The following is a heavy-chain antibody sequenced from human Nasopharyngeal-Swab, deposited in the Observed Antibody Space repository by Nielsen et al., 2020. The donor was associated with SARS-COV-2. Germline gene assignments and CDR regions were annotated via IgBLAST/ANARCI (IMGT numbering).Heavy chain of an antibody. CDR3: ANRRGGSWHPYCFDY. CDR1: GFTSSAYA. D-gene: IGHD6-13*01. V-gene: IGHV3-30-3*01. CDR2: FSSDGSTK. Sequence: GESLKISCAASGFTSSAYAMHWVRQAPGKGLEWVAVFSSDGSTKFYADSVKGRFTISRDNPENTLYLQMNTLRAEDTAVYYCANRRGGSWHPYCFDYWGQGTLVTVSS. J-gene: IGHJ4*02.